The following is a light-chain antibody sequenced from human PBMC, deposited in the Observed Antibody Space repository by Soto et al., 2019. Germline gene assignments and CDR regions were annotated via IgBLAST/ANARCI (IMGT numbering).Light chain of an antibody. V-gene: IGKV3-20*01. CDR3: QQYGSSPRT. CDR2: GAS. CDR1: QNINSNY. Sequence: DIVLTQSPGTLSLSPGERATLSCRASQNINSNYLAWYQQKPGQAPRLLNYGASTRATGIPDRFSGSGSGTDFTLTISRLEPEDFAVYYCQQYGSSPRTFGQGTKVDIK. J-gene: IGKJ1*01.